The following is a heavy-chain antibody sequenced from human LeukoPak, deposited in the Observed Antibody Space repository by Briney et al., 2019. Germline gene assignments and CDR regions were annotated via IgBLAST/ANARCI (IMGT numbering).Heavy chain of an antibody. J-gene: IGHJ6*03. Sequence: SVKVSCKASGGTFSSYAISWVRQAPGQGLEWMGGIIPIFGTANYAQKFQGRVTITTDESTSTAYMELSSLRSEDTAVYYCARDTVTTWGGVVGDYYYYMDVWGKGTTVTVSS. V-gene: IGHV1-69*05. CDR2: IIPIFGTA. CDR1: GGTFSSYA. CDR3: ARDTVTTWGGVVGDYYYYMDV. D-gene: IGHD4-17*01.